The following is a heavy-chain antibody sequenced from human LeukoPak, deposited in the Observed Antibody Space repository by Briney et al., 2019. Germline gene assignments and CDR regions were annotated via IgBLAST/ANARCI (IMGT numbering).Heavy chain of an antibody. CDR2: IRSKTHSYAT. J-gene: IGHJ4*02. Sequence: GGSLRLSCAASGFTFSGSAMHWVRQASGKGLEWVGRIRSKTHSYATAYAASVKGRFTISRDDSKSTAYLQMNSLRSEDTAVYYCSRLAGDEYFDISRGPDWGQGTLVTVSS. D-gene: IGHD3-9*01. V-gene: IGHV3-73*01. CDR1: GFTFSGSA. CDR3: SRLAGDEYFDISRGPD.